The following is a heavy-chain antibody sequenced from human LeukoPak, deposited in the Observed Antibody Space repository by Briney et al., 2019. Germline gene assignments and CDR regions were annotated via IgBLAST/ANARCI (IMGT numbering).Heavy chain of an antibody. V-gene: IGHV4-59*01. J-gene: IGHJ4*02. D-gene: IGHD3-10*01. CDR2: IYYAGTT. Sequence: KPSETLSLTCTVSGASFSSYYWSWIRQPPGKGLEWIAYIYYAGTTDYNPSLKRRVTISVDTSKNQFSLKLTSLIAADTAVYYCARGPTYGSGSGFDYWGQGTLVTVSS. CDR3: ARGPTYGSGSGFDY. CDR1: GASFSSYY.